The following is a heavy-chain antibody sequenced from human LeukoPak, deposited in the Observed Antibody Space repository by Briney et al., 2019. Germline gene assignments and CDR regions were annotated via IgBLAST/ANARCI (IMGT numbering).Heavy chain of an antibody. CDR3: ARDAGDGYNSDLFDY. CDR2: IWYDGSNK. Sequence: GGSLRLSCAASGFTFSSYAMSWVRQPPGKGLEWVAVIWYDGSNKYYADSVKGRFTISRDNSKNTLYLQMNSLRAEDTAVYYCARDAGDGYNSDLFDYWGQGTLVTVSS. J-gene: IGHJ4*02. D-gene: IGHD5-24*01. CDR1: GFTFSSYA. V-gene: IGHV3-33*08.